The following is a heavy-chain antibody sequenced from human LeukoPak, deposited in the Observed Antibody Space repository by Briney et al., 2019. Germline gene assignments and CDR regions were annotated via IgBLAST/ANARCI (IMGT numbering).Heavy chain of an antibody. J-gene: IGHJ4*02. D-gene: IGHD5-24*01. V-gene: IGHV3-7*01. CDR3: ARDYKYAFDN. CDR2: IKQDGSEK. CDR1: GFNFTSYW. Sequence: PGGSLRLSCAASGFNFTSYWMSWVRQAPGKGLEWVATIKQDGSEKFYVDSVKGRFTISGDKAKNSLYLQMNSLRVEDTAVYYCARDYKYAFDNWGQGTLVTVSS.